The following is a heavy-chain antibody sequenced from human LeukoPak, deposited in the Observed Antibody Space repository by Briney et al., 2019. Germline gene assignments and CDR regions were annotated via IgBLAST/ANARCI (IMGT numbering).Heavy chain of an antibody. D-gene: IGHD2-15*01. J-gene: IGHJ6*03. CDR2: ISSSSSYI. Sequence: GGSLRLSCAGSGFTFSSYSMNWVRQAPGKGLEWVSFISSSSSYIYYADSVKGRFTISRDNSKNTLYLQMNSLRAEDTAIYYCAKNGDRGAYCTGGTCYPYFYYYMDVWGKGTTVTI. CDR3: AKNGDRGAYCTGGTCYPYFYYYMDV. CDR1: GFTFSSYS. V-gene: IGHV3-21*04.